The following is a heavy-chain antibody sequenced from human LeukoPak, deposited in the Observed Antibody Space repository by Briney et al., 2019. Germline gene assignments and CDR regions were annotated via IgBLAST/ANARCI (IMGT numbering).Heavy chain of an antibody. V-gene: IGHV3-7*01. CDR1: GFTFSSYW. CDR2: IKPDGSDK. Sequence: GGSLRLSCAASGFTFSSYWMSWVRQAPGKGLEWVANIKPDGSDKYYVDSVKGRFTISRGNAKNSLYLQMNSLRVEDTAVYYCARLKGSSSYFDLWGQGTLVTVSS. D-gene: IGHD6-13*01. CDR3: ARLKGSSSYFDL. J-gene: IGHJ4*02.